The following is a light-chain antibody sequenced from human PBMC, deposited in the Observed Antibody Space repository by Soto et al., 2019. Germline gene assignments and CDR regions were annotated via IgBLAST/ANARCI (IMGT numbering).Light chain of an antibody. Sequence: QSVLTQPASVSGSPGQSITISCTGTSSDVGGYNYVSWYQQHPRKAPKLMLYEVNNRPSGVSNRFSGSKSGNTASLTISGLQAEDEADYYCSSFTTSSTLVFGTGTKVTVL. V-gene: IGLV2-14*01. J-gene: IGLJ1*01. CDR3: SSFTTSSTLV. CDR2: EVN. CDR1: SSDVGGYNY.